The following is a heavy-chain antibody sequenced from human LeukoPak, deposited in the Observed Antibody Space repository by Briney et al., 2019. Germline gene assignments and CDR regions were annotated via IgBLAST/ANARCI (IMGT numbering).Heavy chain of an antibody. CDR1: GFTVRSNY. J-gene: IGHJ6*03. D-gene: IGHD1-26*01. Sequence: GGSLRLSCAAYGFTVRSNYMSWVRQAPGKGLEWVSIIYGGGSVFYADSVKGRFTISRDNAKNSLYLQMNSLGPEDTAVYYCARDPYSGNYGNYYYYYMDVWGKGTTVTISS. CDR2: IYGGGSV. CDR3: ARDPYSGNYGNYYYYYMDV. V-gene: IGHV3-53*01.